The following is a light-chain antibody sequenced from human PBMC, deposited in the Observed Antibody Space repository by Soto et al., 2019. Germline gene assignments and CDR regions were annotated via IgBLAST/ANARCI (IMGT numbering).Light chain of an antibody. Sequence: ETVMTQSPSTRSVSPGERATLSCRASQSISSNLAWYQQKPGQAPRLLMFRTSTRATGIPARFSGSGSGTEFTLTISSLQSEDFAVYYCQQYNNWPPLTFGGGTKVDIK. CDR1: QSISSN. CDR3: QQYNNWPPLT. J-gene: IGKJ4*01. CDR2: RTS. V-gene: IGKV3-15*01.